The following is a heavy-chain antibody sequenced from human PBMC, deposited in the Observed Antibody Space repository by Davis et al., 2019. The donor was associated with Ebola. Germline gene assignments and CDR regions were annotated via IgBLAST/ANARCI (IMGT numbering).Heavy chain of an antibody. CDR2: ISWNSGSI. CDR3: AKDIGYYYGMDV. Sequence: SLKISCAASGFTFDDYAMHWVRQAPGKGLEWVSGISWNSGSIGYADSVKGQFTISRDNAKNSLYLQMNSLRAEDTALYYCAKDIGYYYGMDVWGQGTTVTVSS. V-gene: IGHV3-9*01. J-gene: IGHJ6*02. CDR1: GFTFDDYA.